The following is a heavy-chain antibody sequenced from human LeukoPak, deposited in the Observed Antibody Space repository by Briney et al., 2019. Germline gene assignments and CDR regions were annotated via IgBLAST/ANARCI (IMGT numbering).Heavy chain of an antibody. V-gene: IGHV3-11*01. J-gene: IGHJ4*02. CDR3: ARDSGSGWQSDSFDY. CDR1: GFTFSDYY. CDR2: ISSSGSTI. D-gene: IGHD6-19*01. Sequence: PGGSLRLSYAASGFTFSDYYMSWIRQAPGKGLEWVSYISSSGSTIYYADSVKGRFTISRDNAKNSLYLQMNSLRAEDTAVYYCARDSGSGWQSDSFDYWGQGTLVTVSS.